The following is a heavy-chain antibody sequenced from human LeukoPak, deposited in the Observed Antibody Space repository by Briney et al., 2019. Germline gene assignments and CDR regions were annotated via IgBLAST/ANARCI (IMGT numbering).Heavy chain of an antibody. D-gene: IGHD6-13*01. V-gene: IGHV1-69*04. Sequence: GASVKVSCKASGGTFSSYAISWVRQAPGQGLEWMGRIIPILGIANYAQKFQGRVTITADKSTSTAYMELSSLRSEDTAVYYCARGTIAAAGTSPFDYWGQGTLVTVSS. CDR3: ARGTIAAAGTSPFDY. CDR2: IIPILGIA. J-gene: IGHJ4*02. CDR1: GGTFSSYA.